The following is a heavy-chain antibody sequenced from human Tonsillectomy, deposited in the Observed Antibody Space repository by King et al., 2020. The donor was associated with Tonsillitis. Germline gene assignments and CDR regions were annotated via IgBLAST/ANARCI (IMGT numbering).Heavy chain of an antibody. D-gene: IGHD3-22*01. Sequence: VQLVESGGGLVQPGGSLRLSCAASGFTFSTYSMNWVRQAPGKGLEWVSYISSSSGTIYYADSVKGRFTISRDNAKNSLYLQMNSLRDEDTAVYFCATDDSSGYYFRILTFWGQGTLVTVSS. V-gene: IGHV3-48*02. CDR3: ATDDSSGYYFRILTF. CDR2: ISSSSGTI. J-gene: IGHJ4*02. CDR1: GFTFSTYS.